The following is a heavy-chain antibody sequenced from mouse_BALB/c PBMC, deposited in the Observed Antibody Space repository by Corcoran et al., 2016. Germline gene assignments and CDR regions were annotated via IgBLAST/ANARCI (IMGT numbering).Heavy chain of an antibody. Sequence: LVKTGASVKISCKASGYSFTGYYMHWVKQSHGKSLEWIGYISCYNGATSYNQKFKGKATFTVDTSSSTAYMQFNSLTSEDSAVYYCARSDYYGSSYDYYAMDYWGQGTSVTVSS. V-gene: IGHV1S34*01. CDR3: ARSDYYGSSYDYYAMDY. CDR1: GYSFTGYY. CDR2: ISCYNGAT. D-gene: IGHD1-1*01. J-gene: IGHJ4*01.